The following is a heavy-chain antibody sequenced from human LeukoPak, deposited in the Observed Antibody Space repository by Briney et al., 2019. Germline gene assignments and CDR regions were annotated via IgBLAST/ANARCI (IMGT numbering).Heavy chain of an antibody. J-gene: IGHJ1*01. D-gene: IGHD2/OR15-2a*01. CDR3: AGGREPKNKYFQH. Sequence: ASVKVSCKASGYTFTSYDINWVRQATGQGLEWMGWMNPNSGNTGYAQKFQGRVTMTRNTSISTAYMELSSLRSEDTAVYYCAGGREPKNKYFQHWDQGTLVTVSS. V-gene: IGHV1-8*01. CDR1: GYTFTSYD. CDR2: MNPNSGNT.